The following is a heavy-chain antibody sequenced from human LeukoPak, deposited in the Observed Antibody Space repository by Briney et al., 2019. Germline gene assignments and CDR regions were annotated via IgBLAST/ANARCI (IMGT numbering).Heavy chain of an antibody. Sequence: SMRPSSAAYGFAFSRCRINWGRHTIRKKLEWVSSISSSSSYIYYADSVKGRFTISRDNAKNSLYLQMNSLRAEDTAVYYCARGWDSSGYYYSFDYWGQGTLVTVSS. CDR2: ISSSSSYI. V-gene: IGHV3-21*01. CDR3: ARGWDSSGYYYSFDY. CDR1: GFAFSRCR. D-gene: IGHD3-22*01. J-gene: IGHJ4*02.